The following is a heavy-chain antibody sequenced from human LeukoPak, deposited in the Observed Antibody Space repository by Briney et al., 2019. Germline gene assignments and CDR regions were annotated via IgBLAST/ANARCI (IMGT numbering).Heavy chain of an antibody. V-gene: IGHV3-23*01. CDR3: AKAPHCPNDVCRYFDY. D-gene: IGHD2-8*01. J-gene: IGHJ4*02. CDR2: ISASGGGT. Sequence: GGSLRLSCAASGFTFTTYPMSWVRQAPGKGLEWVSAISASGGGTYYADSVKGRFTLSRDNSRSTVFLQMSSLRAEDTAVYYCAKAPHCPNDVCRYFDYWGQGILVTVSS. CDR1: GFTFTTYP.